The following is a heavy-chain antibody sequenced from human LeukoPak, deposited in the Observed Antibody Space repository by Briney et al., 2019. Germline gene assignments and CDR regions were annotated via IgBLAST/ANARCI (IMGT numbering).Heavy chain of an antibody. CDR2: INPNSGGT. CDR1: GYTITGYY. CDR3: ARDSPADYSNYVAY. D-gene: IGHD4-11*01. Sequence: ASVRVSCKASGYTITGYYMHWVRQAPGQGLEWMGWINPNSGGTNYAQKFQGRVTMTRDTSISTAYMELSRLRSDDTAVYYCARDSPADYSNYVAYWGQGTLVTVSS. J-gene: IGHJ4*02. V-gene: IGHV1-2*02.